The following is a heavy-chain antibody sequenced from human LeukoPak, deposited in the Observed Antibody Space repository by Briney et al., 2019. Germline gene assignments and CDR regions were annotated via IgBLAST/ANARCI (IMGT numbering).Heavy chain of an antibody. D-gene: IGHD3-3*01. CDR2: IYYSGST. J-gene: IGHJ3*02. Sequence: PSETLSLTCTVSGGSISSSSYYWGWIRQPPGKGLEWIGSIYYSGSTYYNPSLKSRVTISVDTSKKQFSLKLSSVTAADTAVYYCARRLSDFWSGYHLIDAFDIWGQGTMVTVSS. CDR1: GGSISSSSYY. V-gene: IGHV4-39*07. CDR3: ARRLSDFWSGYHLIDAFDI.